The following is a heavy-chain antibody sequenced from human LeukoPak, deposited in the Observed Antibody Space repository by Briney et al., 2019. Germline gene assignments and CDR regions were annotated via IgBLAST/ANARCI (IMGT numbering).Heavy chain of an antibody. D-gene: IGHD4-17*01. CDR2: ISYDGSNK. Sequence: GRSLRLSCAASGFTFSSYGMHWVRQAPGKGLEWVAVISYDGSNKYYADSVKGRFTTSRDNSKNTLYLQMNSLRAEDTAVYYCAKGDGVYFDYWGQGTLVTVSS. CDR3: AKGDGVYFDY. CDR1: GFTFSSYG. J-gene: IGHJ4*02. V-gene: IGHV3-30*18.